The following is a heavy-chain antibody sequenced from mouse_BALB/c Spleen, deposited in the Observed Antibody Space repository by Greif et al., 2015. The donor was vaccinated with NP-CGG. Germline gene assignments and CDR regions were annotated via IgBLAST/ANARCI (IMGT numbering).Heavy chain of an antibody. V-gene: IGHV1-9*01. J-gene: IGHJ4*01. CDR2: ILPGGGST. D-gene: IGHD2-3*01. Sequence: QVQLQQSGAELMKPGASVKISCKATGYTFSSYWIEWVKQRPGHGLEWIGEILPGGGSTNYNEKFKGKATFTADTSSNTAYMQLSSLTSEDSAVYYCARESNLCRDYWGQGTSVTVSS. CDR3: ARESNLCRDY. CDR1: GYTFSSYW.